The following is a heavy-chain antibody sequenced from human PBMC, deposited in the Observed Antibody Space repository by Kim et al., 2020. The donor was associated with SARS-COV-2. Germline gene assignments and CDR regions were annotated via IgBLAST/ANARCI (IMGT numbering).Heavy chain of an antibody. D-gene: IGHD5-12*01. CDR1: GDSINSRSYY. CDR3: AREPIVATPRNFDY. Sequence: SETLSLTCTVSGDSINSRSYYWGWIRQPPGKGLEWIATIYYSGSTYYNPSLKSRVTISLDTSKNQFSLKLSSVTAADTAVFYCAREPIVATPRNFDYWGQGILVTVSS. CDR2: IYYSGST. V-gene: IGHV4-39*07. J-gene: IGHJ4*02.